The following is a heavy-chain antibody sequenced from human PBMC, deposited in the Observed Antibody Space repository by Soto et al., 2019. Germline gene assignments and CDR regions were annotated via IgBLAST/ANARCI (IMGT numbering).Heavy chain of an antibody. CDR2: ISGSGGST. J-gene: IGHJ3*02. CDR1: GFTFSSYA. V-gene: IGHV3-23*01. CDR3: ARYYYDSSGYLPTGFDI. Sequence: GGSLRLSCAASGFTFSSYAMSWVRQAPGKGLEWVSTISGSGGSTYYADSVKGRFTISRDNSKNTLYLQMNSLRAEDTAFFYCARYYYDSSGYLPTGFDIWGQGTMVTVSS. D-gene: IGHD3-22*01.